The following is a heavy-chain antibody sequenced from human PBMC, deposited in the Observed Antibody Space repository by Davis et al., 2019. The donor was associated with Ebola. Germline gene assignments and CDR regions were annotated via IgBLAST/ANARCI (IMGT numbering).Heavy chain of an antibody. V-gene: IGHV3-73*01. CDR3: S. Sequence: GESLKISCAASGFTFSGSAMHWVRQASGKGLEWVGRIRSKANSYTTAYAASVKGRFSISRDESKNTAVYYCTRRVGDNSGGYFDSWGQGNLVTVSS. D-gene: IGHD2-15*01. CDR1: GFTFSGSA. CDR2: IRSKANSYTT. J-gene: IGHJ4*02.